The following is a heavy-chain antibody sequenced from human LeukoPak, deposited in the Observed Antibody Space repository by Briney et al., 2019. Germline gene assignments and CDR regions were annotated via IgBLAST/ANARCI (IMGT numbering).Heavy chain of an antibody. D-gene: IGHD3-10*01. V-gene: IGHV3-30*02. CDR1: GFTFSSYG. Sequence: GGSLRLSCAASGFTFSSYGMHWVRQAPGKGLEWVAFIRYDGSNKYYADSVKGRFTISRDNAKNSLYLQMNSLRAEDTAVYYCARAWFYYGSGLDYWGQGTLVTVSS. CDR3: ARAWFYYGSGLDY. J-gene: IGHJ4*02. CDR2: IRYDGSNK.